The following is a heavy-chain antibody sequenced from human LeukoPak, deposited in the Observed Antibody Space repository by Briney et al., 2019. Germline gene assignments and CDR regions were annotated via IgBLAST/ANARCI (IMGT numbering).Heavy chain of an antibody. Sequence: ASVKVSCKASGYTFTGYYMHWVRQAPGQGLEWVGWINPNSGGTNYAQKFQGRVTMTRDTSISTAYMELSRLRSDDTAVYYCARGHVDTAMVTVYWGQGTLVTVSS. V-gene: IGHV1-2*02. CDR3: ARGHVDTAMVTVY. CDR1: GYTFTGYY. J-gene: IGHJ4*02. D-gene: IGHD5-18*01. CDR2: INPNSGGT.